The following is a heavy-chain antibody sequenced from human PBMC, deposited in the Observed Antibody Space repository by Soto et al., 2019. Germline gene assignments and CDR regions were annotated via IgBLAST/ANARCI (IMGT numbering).Heavy chain of an antibody. Sequence: EVQLLESGGGLVQPGGSLRLSCAASGFTFSNYAMTWVRQAPGKGLEWVSGVTGNADKTYYADSVKGRFSIFRDNSKNTLYLQMNSLRAEDMAVYYCMRDCSSSSCSVWKYWGQGVLVTVSS. CDR2: VTGNADKT. CDR1: GFTFSNYA. CDR3: MRDCSSSSCSVWKY. D-gene: IGHD2-2*01. V-gene: IGHV3-23*01. J-gene: IGHJ4*02.